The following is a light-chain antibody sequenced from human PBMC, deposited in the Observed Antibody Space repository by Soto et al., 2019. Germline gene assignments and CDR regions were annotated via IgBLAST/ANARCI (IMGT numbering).Light chain of an antibody. CDR1: SSDVGSYNL. CDR2: DVT. V-gene: IGLV2-23*02. J-gene: IGLJ2*01. Sequence: QSALTQPASVSGSPGQSITISCTGTSSDVGSYNLVSWYQQNPGKVPKVIIYDVTKRPSGVSNRFSGSKSGNTASLTISSLQAEDEADYYCSSYAGSSILTFGGGTKLTVL. CDR3: SSYAGSSILT.